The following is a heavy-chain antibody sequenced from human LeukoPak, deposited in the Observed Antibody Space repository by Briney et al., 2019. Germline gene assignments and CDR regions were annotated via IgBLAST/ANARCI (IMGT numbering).Heavy chain of an antibody. CDR1: GFTFSSYG. V-gene: IGHV3-33*01. J-gene: IGHJ4*02. CDR3: ARDRDYYDSSGYYYGYFDY. D-gene: IGHD3-22*01. CDR2: IWYDGSNK. Sequence: GRSLRLSCAASGFTFSSYGMHWVRQAPGKGLEWVAVIWYDGSNKYYADSVKGRFTIPRDNSKNTLYLQMNSLRAEDTAVYYCARDRDYYDSSGYYYGYFDYWGQGTLVTVSS.